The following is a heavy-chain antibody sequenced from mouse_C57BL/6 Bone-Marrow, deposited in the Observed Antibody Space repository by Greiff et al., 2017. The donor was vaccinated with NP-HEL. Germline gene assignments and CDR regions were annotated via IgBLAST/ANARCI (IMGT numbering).Heavy chain of an antibody. Sequence: QVQLQQSGAELVRPGASVKLSCKASGYTFTSYGISWVKQRPGQGLEWIGEIYPRSGNTYYNEKFKGKATLTADKSSSTAYMQLSSLTSEDSAVYFCTRDPLIRSLSWFAYWGQGTLVTVSA. J-gene: IGHJ3*01. CDR3: TRDPLIRSLSWFAY. V-gene: IGHV1-81*01. CDR1: GYTFTSYG. CDR2: IYPRSGNT. D-gene: IGHD1-1*01.